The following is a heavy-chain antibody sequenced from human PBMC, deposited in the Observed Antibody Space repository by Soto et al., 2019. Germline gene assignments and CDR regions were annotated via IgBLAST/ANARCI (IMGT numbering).Heavy chain of an antibody. CDR2: ISGGGDTT. D-gene: IGHD3-10*01. V-gene: IGHV3-23*01. CDR3: AKGRGGSGSLTPRVDF. J-gene: IGHJ4*02. Sequence: EVQLLESGGGLVQPGGSLRLSCAASGFTFNNYAMTWVRQAPGKGLEWVSAISGGGDTTSYADSVKGRFTVSRGGSKNTLYLQVSSLRAEGTALYYCAKGRGGSGSLTPRVDFWGQGTLVTVSS. CDR1: GFTFNNYA.